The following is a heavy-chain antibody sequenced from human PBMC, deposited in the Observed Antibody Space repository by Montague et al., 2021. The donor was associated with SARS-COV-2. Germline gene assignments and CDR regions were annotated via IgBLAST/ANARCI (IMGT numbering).Heavy chain of an antibody. CDR3: ARDPNQYDILTGSYRGYYAFDI. Sequence: CRSLSCAASGFTVSSNYMSWVRQAPGKGLEWVSVIYSGGSTNYADSVKGRFTISRDTSKNTLYLQMNSLRAEDTAVYYCARDPNQYDILTGSYRGYYAFDIWSQGTMVTVSS. J-gene: IGHJ3*02. D-gene: IGHD3-9*01. V-gene: IGHV3-66*01. CDR2: IYSGGST. CDR1: GFTVSSNY.